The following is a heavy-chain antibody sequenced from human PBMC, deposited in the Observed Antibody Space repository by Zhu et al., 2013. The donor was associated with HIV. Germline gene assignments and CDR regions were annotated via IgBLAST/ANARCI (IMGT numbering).Heavy chain of an antibody. CDR1: GYTFTDYY. D-gene: IGHD6-25*01. Sequence: QVLLVQSGAEVKKPGASVKVSCKASGYTFTDYYIHWVRQAPGQGLEWMGWTTPNSDNTGYAQKFQGRVTITWNTSISTAYMELSSLRSEDTAVYYCARGGLAATDMDVWGTGTTVTVSS. J-gene: IGHJ6*03. CDR3: ARGGLAATDMDV. V-gene: IGHV1-8*03. CDR2: TTPNSDNT.